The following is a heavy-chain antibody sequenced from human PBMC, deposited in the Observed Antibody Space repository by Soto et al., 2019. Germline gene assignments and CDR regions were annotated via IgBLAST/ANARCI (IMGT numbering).Heavy chain of an antibody. CDR2: IYYSGST. Sequence: PSETLSLTCTVSGGSISSSSYYWGWIRQPPGKGLEWIGSIYYSGSTYYNPSLKSRVSISVDTSKDQVSLKLTSVTAADTAMYYCARGNYDYFGGNYRYVGGAFDIWGPGTVVTVSS. CDR3: ARGNYDYFGGNYRYVGGAFDI. D-gene: IGHD3-16*02. J-gene: IGHJ3*02. CDR1: GGSISSSSYY. V-gene: IGHV4-39*07.